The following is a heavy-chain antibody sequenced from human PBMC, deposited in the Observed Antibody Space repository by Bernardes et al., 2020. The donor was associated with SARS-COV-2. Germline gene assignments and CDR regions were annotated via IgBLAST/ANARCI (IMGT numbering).Heavy chain of an antibody. V-gene: IGHV3-23*01. CDR3: VKDDDRPLFGAPGFDS. J-gene: IGHJ4*02. Sequence: GGSLRLSCAASGFTFTKYDMSWVRQAPGKGLEWVSGISGSGNTTYYADSVKGRFTISRDNSKNTLFLQMDSLRAEDTAVYYCVKDDDRPLFGAPGFDSWGQGTLVTVSS. CDR1: GFTFTKYD. D-gene: IGHD3-3*01. CDR2: ISGSGNTT.